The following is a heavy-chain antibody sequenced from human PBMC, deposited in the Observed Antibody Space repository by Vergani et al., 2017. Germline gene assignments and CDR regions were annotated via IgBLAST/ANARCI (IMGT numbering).Heavy chain of an antibody. CDR2: IIPVLGKT. D-gene: IGHD3-10*01. Sequence: QVQLVQSGAELKKPGASVSVSCKGSRHTFQTYGISWVRQAPGQGLEWMGRIIPVLGKTKYAQDFQGRLTITADTSTSTAYMELTSLRSQDTAVYYCARERFGGYGMDVWGRGTTVTVSS. CDR1: RHTFQTYG. V-gene: IGHV1-69*04. J-gene: IGHJ6*02. CDR3: ARERFGGYGMDV.